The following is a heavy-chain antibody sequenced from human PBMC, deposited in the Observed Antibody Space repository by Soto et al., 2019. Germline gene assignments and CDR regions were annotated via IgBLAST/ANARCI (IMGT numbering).Heavy chain of an antibody. J-gene: IGHJ6*02. Sequence: PGGSLRLSCAASGFTFSSYGMHWVRQAPGKGLEWVAIISYDGSNKYYVDSVKGRFTISRDNSKNTLYLQMNSLRAEDTAVYYCAKSGYSYGYNYYGMDVWGQGTTVTVSS. D-gene: IGHD5-18*01. V-gene: IGHV3-30*18. CDR3: AKSGYSYGYNYYGMDV. CDR1: GFTFSSYG. CDR2: ISYDGSNK.